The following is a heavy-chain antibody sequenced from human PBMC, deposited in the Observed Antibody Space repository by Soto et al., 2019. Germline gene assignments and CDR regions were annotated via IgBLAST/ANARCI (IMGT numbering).Heavy chain of an antibody. D-gene: IGHD2-2*01. J-gene: IGHJ4*03. CDR3: AKGASPSGYAAIDY. CDR2: ISGSGDAT. CDR1: GFTFSNCG. Sequence: EVQLLESGGDLVQPGGSLRLSCAAAGFTFSNCGMSWVRQAPGKGLEWVSIISGSGDATFYAESVKGPFTISRDNSKNTLFLQMNSLRVEDAALYYCAKGASPSGYAAIDYWGHGTLVTVSA. V-gene: IGHV3-23*01.